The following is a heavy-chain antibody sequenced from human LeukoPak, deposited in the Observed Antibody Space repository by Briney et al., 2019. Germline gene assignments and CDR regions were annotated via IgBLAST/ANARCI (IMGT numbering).Heavy chain of an antibody. CDR3: ARDCGGDCYSRFDY. CDR1: GYTFTSYD. J-gene: IGHJ4*02. D-gene: IGHD2-21*02. Sequence: ASVKVSCKASGYTFTSYDINWVLQATGQGLEWMGWMNPNSGNTGYAQKFQGRVTMTRNTSISTAYMELSSLRSEDTAVYYCARDCGGDCYSRFDYWGQGTLVTVSS. CDR2: MNPNSGNT. V-gene: IGHV1-8*01.